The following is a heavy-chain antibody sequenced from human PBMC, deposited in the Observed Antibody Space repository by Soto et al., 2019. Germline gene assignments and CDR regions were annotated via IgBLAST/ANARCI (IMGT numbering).Heavy chain of an antibody. J-gene: IGHJ6*02. D-gene: IGHD3-9*01. V-gene: IGHV3-33*01. CDR2: IWYDGSNK. CDR3: AREPYYDISLPGAGYYGMDV. CDR1: GFTFSSYG. Sequence: QVQLVESGGGVVQPGRSLRLSCAASGFTFSSYGMHWVRQAPGKGLEWVAVIWYDGSNKYYADSVKGRFTISRDNSKNTLYLQMNSLRAEDTAVYYCAREPYYDISLPGAGYYGMDVWGQGTTVTVSS.